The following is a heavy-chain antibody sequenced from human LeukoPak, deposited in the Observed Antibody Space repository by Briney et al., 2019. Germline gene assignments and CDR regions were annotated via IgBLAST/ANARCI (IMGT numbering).Heavy chain of an antibody. CDR1: GVSISTTSYY. J-gene: IGHJ3*02. CDR3: AREYRVTTNTFDI. CDR2: LYQWST. V-gene: IGHV4-61*02. Sequence: SETLSLTCTVSGVSISTTSYYWSWIRQPAGKGLEWAYLYQWSTNYNPSLNSRVTISVDTSKNQFSLKLSSVTAADTAVYYCAREYRVTTNTFDIWGQGTMVTVSS. D-gene: IGHD1-14*01.